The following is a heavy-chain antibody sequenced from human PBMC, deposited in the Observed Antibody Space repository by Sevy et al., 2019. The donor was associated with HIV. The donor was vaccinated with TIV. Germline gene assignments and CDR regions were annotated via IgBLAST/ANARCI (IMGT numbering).Heavy chain of an antibody. CDR3: ARLLRYNPCFDY. V-gene: IGHV4-59*11. D-gene: IGHD1-1*01. J-gene: IGHJ4*02. CDR2: IYYSGST. CDR1: DGSISGHY. Sequence: SETLSLTCTVSDGSISGHYWSWIRQPPGMGLQWIGYIYYSGSTNYNPSLKSRVTMSLDTSKNQFSLKLSSVTAADTAVYYCARLLRYNPCFDYWGQGALVTVSS.